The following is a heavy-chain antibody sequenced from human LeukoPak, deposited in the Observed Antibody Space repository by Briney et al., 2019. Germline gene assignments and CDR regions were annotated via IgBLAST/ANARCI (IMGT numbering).Heavy chain of an antibody. J-gene: IGHJ6*02. D-gene: IGHD3-22*01. CDR1: GFTFSSYW. CDR3: ARSRGTSNSSGYYRDYYYGMDV. CDR2: INSDGSST. V-gene: IGHV3-74*01. Sequence: PGGSLRLSCAASGFTFSSYWMHWVRQAPGKGLVWVSRINSDGSSTSYADSVKGRFTISRDNAKNTLYLQMNSLRAEDTAVYYCARSRGTSNSSGYYRDYYYGMDVWGQGTTVTVSS.